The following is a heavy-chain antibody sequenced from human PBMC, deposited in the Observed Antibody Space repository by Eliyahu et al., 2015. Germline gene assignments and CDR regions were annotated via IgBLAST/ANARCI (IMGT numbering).Heavy chain of an antibody. J-gene: IGHJ4*02. CDR2: ISTSGSTI. Sequence: QVQLEESGGGLVXPGGSLXLXCAGXGFXFTDYYMNWVRQAPGKGLEWISYISTSGSTIYYTASVKGRFTISRDNAKNSLYLQMNSLRAEDTAIYYCVREDSTGWSPFDYWGQGTLVTVSS. CDR3: VREDSTGWSPFDY. CDR1: GFXFTDYY. D-gene: IGHD6-19*01. V-gene: IGHV3-11*01.